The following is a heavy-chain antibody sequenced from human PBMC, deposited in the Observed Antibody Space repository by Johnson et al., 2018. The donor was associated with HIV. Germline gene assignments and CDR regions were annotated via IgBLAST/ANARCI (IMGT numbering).Heavy chain of an antibody. CDR2: IRYDGSNK. D-gene: IGHD4-23*01. Sequence: QVQLVESGGGVVQPGRSLRLSCAASGFTFSSYAMHWVRQAPGKGLEWVSCIRYDGSNKYYADSVKGRFTISRDNYKNTLYLQMHSLRGEDTAVYYCAKDRRSFYGGKAADVFDIWGQGTMVTVSS. J-gene: IGHJ3*02. CDR1: GFTFSSYA. CDR3: AKDRRSFYGGKAADVFDI. V-gene: IGHV3-30*02.